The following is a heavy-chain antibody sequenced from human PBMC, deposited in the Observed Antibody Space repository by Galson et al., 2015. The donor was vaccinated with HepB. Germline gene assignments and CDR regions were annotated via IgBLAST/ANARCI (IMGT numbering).Heavy chain of an antibody. D-gene: IGHD3-22*01. V-gene: IGHV3-30*04. Sequence: SLRLSCAASGFTFSSYAMHWVRQAPGKGLEWVAVISYDGSNKYYADSVKGRFTISRDNSKNTLYLQMNSLRAEDTAVYYCARDRLGYYYDSSGYLGYFQHWGQGTLVTVSS. CDR3: ARDRLGYYYDSSGYLGYFQH. CDR2: ISYDGSNK. J-gene: IGHJ1*01. CDR1: GFTFSSYA.